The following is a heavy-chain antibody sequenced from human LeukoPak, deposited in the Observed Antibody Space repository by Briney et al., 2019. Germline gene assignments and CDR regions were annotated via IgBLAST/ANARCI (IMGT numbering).Heavy chain of an antibody. CDR1: GFTFSSYA. D-gene: IGHD6-19*01. J-gene: IGHJ4*02. Sequence: PGGSLRLSCAASGFTFSSYAMSWVRQAPGKGLEWDSAISGSGGSTYYADSVKGRFTISRDNSKNTLYLQMNSLRAEDTAVYYCAKDRRVAVAGEIDYWGQGTLVTVSS. V-gene: IGHV3-23*01. CDR3: AKDRRVAVAGEIDY. CDR2: ISGSGGST.